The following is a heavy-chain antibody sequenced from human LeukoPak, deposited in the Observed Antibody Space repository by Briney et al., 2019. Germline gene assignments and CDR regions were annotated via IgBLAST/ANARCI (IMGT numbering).Heavy chain of an antibody. CDR2: ISLDSGSI. Sequence: GGSLRLSCAASGFTFDDYAMHSVRQAPGKGLEWVSGISLDSGSIGYPDSVKGRFTISRDNAKNSLYLEMNSLRAEDTALYYCAKDFSYYDSRDAFDIWGQGTMVTVSS. CDR3: AKDFSYYDSRDAFDI. J-gene: IGHJ3*02. V-gene: IGHV3-9*01. D-gene: IGHD3-22*01. CDR1: GFTFDDYA.